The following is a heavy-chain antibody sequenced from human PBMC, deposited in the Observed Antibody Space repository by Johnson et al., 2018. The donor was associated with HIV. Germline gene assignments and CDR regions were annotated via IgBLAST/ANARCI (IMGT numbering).Heavy chain of an antibody. CDR1: GFTVSSNY. Sequence: VQLVESGGGLIQPGGSLRLSCAASGFTVSSNYMNWVRQAPGKGLEWVSVIYSGGRTYYADSVKGRFTISRDNAMNSVYLQRNSLRAEDTGVYYCSSGDVFNIWGQGTMVTVSS. CDR2: IYSGGRT. CDR3: SSGDVFNI. D-gene: IGHD6-19*01. V-gene: IGHV3-53*01. J-gene: IGHJ3*02.